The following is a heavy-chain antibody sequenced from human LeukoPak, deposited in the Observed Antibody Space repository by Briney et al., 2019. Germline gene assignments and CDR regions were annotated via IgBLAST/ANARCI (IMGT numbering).Heavy chain of an antibody. CDR3: ARVGQAGVLGSDAFDI. V-gene: IGHV1-2*02. D-gene: IGHD3-10*01. CDR2: INPNSGGT. CDR1: GYTFTGYY. J-gene: IGHJ3*02. Sequence: GASVKVSCKASGYTFTGYYMHWVRQAPGQGLEWMGWINPNSGGTNYAQKFQGRVTMTRDTSTSTAYMELSRLRSDDTAVYYCARVGQAGVLGSDAFDIWGQGTMVTVSS.